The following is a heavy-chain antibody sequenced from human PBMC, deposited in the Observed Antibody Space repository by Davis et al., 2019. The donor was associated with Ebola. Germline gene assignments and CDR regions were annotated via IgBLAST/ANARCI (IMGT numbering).Heavy chain of an antibody. J-gene: IGHJ4*02. V-gene: IGHV2-70*04. CDR2: IDWDDYK. D-gene: IGHD2-15*01. Sequence: SGPTLVKPTQTLTLTCTFSGFSLSTSGMRVSWIRQPPGKALEWLARIDWDDYKFYSTSLKTRLTISKDTSKNQVVLTMTNMDPVDTATYYCARIYCSGGSCYLDYWGQGTLVTVSS. CDR1: GFSLSTSGMR. CDR3: ARIYCSGGSCYLDY.